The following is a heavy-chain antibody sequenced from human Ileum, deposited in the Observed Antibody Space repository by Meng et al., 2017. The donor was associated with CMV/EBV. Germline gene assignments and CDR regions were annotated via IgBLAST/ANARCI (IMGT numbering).Heavy chain of an antibody. CDR3: VRDKDNNYLLDWFDP. CDR2: IYYRGTT. CDR1: GGSISSSSYD. D-gene: IGHD4-11*01. Sequence: QLQRQESGPGRGKPSETLSLTCTVSGGSISSSSYDWGWIRQPPGKRLEWIGSIYYRGTTYYNPSLKSRVTMSIDTSTNQFSLNLRSVTAADTAVYYCVRDKDNNYLLDWFDPWGQGTLVTVSS. V-gene: IGHV4-39*07. J-gene: IGHJ5*02.